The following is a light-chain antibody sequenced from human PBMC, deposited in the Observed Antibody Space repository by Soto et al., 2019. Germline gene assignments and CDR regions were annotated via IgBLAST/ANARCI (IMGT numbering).Light chain of an antibody. Sequence: QSVLTQPPSAPGSPGQSVTISCTGTSSDVGRFNFVSWYQQHPGKAPRLLIYEVTKRPSGVPDRFSGSKSGNAASLTVSGLQAEDEADYFCSSYTGNRDFYVFGTGTKVTVL. CDR3: SSYTGNRDFYV. CDR2: EVT. CDR1: SSDVGRFNF. J-gene: IGLJ1*01. V-gene: IGLV2-8*01.